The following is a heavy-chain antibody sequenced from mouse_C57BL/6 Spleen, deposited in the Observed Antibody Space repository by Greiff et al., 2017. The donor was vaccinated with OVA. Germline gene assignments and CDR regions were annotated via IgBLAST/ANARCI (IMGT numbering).Heavy chain of an antibody. CDR3: AREGDYYGSSGYYFDY. D-gene: IGHD1-1*01. CDR1: GYTFTSYW. CDR2: IHPNSGST. J-gene: IGHJ2*01. Sequence: VQLQQPGAELVKPGASVKLSCKASGYTFTSYWMHWVKQRPGQGLEWIGMIHPNSGSTNYNEKFKSKATLTVDKSSSTAYMQLSSLTSEDSAVYYCAREGDYYGSSGYYFDYWGQGTTLTVSS. V-gene: IGHV1-64*01.